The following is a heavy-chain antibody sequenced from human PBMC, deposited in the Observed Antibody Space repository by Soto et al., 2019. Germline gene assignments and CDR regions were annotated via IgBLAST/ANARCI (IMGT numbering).Heavy chain of an antibody. CDR2: IYHSGAT. J-gene: IGHJ1*01. Sequence: SETLSLTCAVSGYCISSGFNWGWIRQPPGKGLEWIASIYHSGATYYNPSLKSRLAISVDASKNQISLRLRSVTAADTALYFCARDWSTGFDNFQSWGKGNLVTVSS. CDR3: ARDWSTGFDNFQS. V-gene: IGHV4-38-2*02. CDR1: GYCISSGFN. D-gene: IGHD6-19*01.